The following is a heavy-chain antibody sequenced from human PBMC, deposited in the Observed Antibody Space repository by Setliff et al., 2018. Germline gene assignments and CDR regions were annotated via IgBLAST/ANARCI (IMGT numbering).Heavy chain of an antibody. J-gene: IGHJ4*02. CDR2: INGGNGNT. Sequence: ASVKVSCKASGYTFTTYAIHWVRQAPGQRLEWMGWINGGNGNTKYLEKFQGRVTFTRDTSASIAYMELRSLTSDDSAFYYCARAPSVELVTIRTNSWFTYWGQGTLVTVSS. CDR1: GYTFTTYA. D-gene: IGHD5-18*01. V-gene: IGHV1-3*01. CDR3: ARAPSVELVTIRTNSWFTY.